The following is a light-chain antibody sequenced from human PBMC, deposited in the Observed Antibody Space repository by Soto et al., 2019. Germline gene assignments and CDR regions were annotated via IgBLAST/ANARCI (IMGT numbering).Light chain of an antibody. CDR2: TAS. V-gene: IGKV3-20*01. CDR1: QSVGSNY. CDR3: QQYAASPLT. J-gene: IGKJ4*01. Sequence: ENVLTQSPGTLSLSPGERATLSCRASQSVGSNYIAWFQQKPGQAPRLLMHTASGRATGIPDRFSGSGSGTDFTLTISRLEPEDFAVFYCQQYAASPLTFGGGTKVEI.